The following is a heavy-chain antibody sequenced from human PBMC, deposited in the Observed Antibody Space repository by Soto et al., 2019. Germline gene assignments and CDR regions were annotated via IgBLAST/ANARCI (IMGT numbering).Heavy chain of an antibody. V-gene: IGHV3-23*01. J-gene: IGHJ4*02. D-gene: IGHD4-4*01. CDR3: AKDLTTVTTGFPQRLVLYY. CDR2: ISGSGGST. Sequence: GGSLRLSCAASGFTFSSYAMSWVRQAPGKGLEWVSAISGSGGSTYYADSVKGRFTISRNNSKNTLYLQMNSLRAEDTAVYYCAKDLTTVTTGFPQRLVLYYWGQGTLVTVSS. CDR1: GFTFSSYA.